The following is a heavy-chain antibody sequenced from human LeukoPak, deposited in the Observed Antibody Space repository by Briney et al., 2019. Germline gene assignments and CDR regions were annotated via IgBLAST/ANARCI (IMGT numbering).Heavy chain of an antibody. Sequence: PGRSLRLSCAASGFTFSSYGMHWVRQAPGKGLEWVAVISYDGSNKYYADSVKGRFTISRDNSKNTLYLQMNSLRAEDTAVYYCAREYYDSSGFRLDYWGQGTLVTVSS. CDR1: GFTFSSYG. CDR3: AREYYDSSGFRLDY. CDR2: ISYDGSNK. J-gene: IGHJ4*02. V-gene: IGHV3-30*03. D-gene: IGHD3-22*01.